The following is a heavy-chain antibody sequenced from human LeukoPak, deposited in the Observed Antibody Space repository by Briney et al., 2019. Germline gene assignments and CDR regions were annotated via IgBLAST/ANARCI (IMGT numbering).Heavy chain of an antibody. J-gene: IGHJ3*02. D-gene: IGHD1-1*01. CDR2: IYPGGNT. CDR3: ARSIQLDPWGAFDI. V-gene: IGHV3-53*01. CDR1: GITVTNIY. Sequence: PGGSLRLSCAASGITVTNIYIAWVRQAPGKGLEWVSVIYPGGNTYYPDSVKGRFTFSRDNSKNTLYPQMTSLRAEDTAVYYCARSIQLDPWGAFDIWGQGTMVTVSS.